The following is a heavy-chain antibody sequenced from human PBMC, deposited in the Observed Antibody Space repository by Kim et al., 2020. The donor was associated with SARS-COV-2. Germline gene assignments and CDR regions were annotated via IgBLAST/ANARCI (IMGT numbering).Heavy chain of an antibody. D-gene: IGHD1-26*01. J-gene: IGHJ4*02. V-gene: IGHV3-9*01. CDR3: ANGPLARENY. Sequence: MGYADSVKGRFTIAGDNAKNSLYLQMNSLRAEDTALYYCANGPLARENYWGQGTLVTVSS. CDR2: M.